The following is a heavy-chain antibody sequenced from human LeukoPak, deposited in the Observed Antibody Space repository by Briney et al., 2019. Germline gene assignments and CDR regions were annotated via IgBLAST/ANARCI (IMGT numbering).Heavy chain of an antibody. CDR1: GFTFSSYS. J-gene: IGHJ4*02. CDR3: ARGAPQLDY. V-gene: IGHV3-48*01. CDR2: ISSSSSTI. Sequence: PGGSLRLSCAASGFTFSSYSMNWVRQAPGKGLEWVSYISSSSSTIYYADSVKGRFTISRDNAKNSLYLQMNSLGAEDTAVYYCARGAPQLDYWGQGTLVTVSS. D-gene: IGHD4/OR15-4a*01.